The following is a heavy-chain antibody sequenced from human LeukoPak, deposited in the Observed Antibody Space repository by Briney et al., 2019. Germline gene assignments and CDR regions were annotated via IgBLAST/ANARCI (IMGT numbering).Heavy chain of an antibody. Sequence: GSLRLSCAASGFTFSSYAMHWVRQAPGKGLEWVAVIWYDGSSKYYADSVKGRFTISRDNSNNTLYLLLHSLRAEDTALYYCARGMAYSSGWYYFDSWGQGTLVTVSS. CDR3: ARGMAYSSGWYYFDS. D-gene: IGHD6-19*01. J-gene: IGHJ4*02. CDR1: GFTFSSYA. CDR2: IWYDGSSK. V-gene: IGHV3-33*01.